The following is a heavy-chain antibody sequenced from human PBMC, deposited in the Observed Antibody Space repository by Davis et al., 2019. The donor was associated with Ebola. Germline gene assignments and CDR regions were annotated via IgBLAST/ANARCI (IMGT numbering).Heavy chain of an antibody. CDR3: ARDYYDILTGYYYYMDV. Sequence: SETLSLTCTVSGGSISSGDYYWSWIRQPPGKGLGWIGYIYYSGSTYYNPSLKSRVTISIDTSKNQFSLKLSSVTAADTAVYYCARDYYDILTGYYYYMDVWGKGTTVTVSS. V-gene: IGHV4-30-4*01. CDR2: IYYSGST. CDR1: GGSISSGDYY. J-gene: IGHJ6*03. D-gene: IGHD3-9*01.